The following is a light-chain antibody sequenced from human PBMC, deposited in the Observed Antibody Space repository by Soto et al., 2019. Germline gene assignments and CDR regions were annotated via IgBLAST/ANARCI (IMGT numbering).Light chain of an antibody. J-gene: IGLJ2*01. Sequence: QSVLTQPPSVSGAPGQRVIISCTGSSSNIGAGYDVHWYQHLPGTAPKLLIYGNSNRPSGVPDRFSGSKSGTSASLAITGLQAEDEADYYCHSYDSSLSGSVFGGGTKLTVL. CDR3: HSYDSSLSGSV. CDR1: SSNIGAGYD. V-gene: IGLV1-40*01. CDR2: GNS.